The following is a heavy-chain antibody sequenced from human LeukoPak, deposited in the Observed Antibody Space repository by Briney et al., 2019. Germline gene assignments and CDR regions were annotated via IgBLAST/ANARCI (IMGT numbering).Heavy chain of an antibody. CDR2: ISYDGSNK. V-gene: IGHV3-30*18. CDR1: GFTFSSYG. D-gene: IGHD3-22*01. CDR3: AKDPFPYDSSGYYYPGY. Sequence: SGGSLRLSCAASGFTFSSYGMHWVRQAPGKGLEWVAVISYDGSNKYYADSVKGRFTISRDNSKNTLYLQMNSLRAEDTAVYYCAKDPFPYDSSGYYYPGYWGQGTLVTVSS. J-gene: IGHJ4*02.